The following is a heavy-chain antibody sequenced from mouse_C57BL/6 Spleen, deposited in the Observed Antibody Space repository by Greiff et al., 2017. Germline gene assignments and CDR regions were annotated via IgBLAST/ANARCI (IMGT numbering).Heavy chain of an antibody. Sequence: QVQLQQPGVELVKPGASVKLSCKASGYTFTSYWMHWVKQRPGRGLEWIGRIDPNSGGTKYNEKFKSKATLTVDKPSSTAYMQLSSLTSEDSAVYYCARGAYYGSKFHYAMDYWGQGTSVTVSS. V-gene: IGHV1-72*01. CDR2: IDPNSGGT. CDR3: ARGAYYGSKFHYAMDY. D-gene: IGHD1-1*01. CDR1: GYTFTSYW. J-gene: IGHJ4*01.